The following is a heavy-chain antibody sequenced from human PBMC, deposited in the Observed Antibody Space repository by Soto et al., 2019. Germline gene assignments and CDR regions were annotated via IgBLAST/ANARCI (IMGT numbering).Heavy chain of an antibody. CDR1: GPTFSSCG. CDR3: AILYYYDGSGFLPFDY. Sequence: QVQLVQSGAEVRRPGSSVKVSCKSSGPTFSSCGVGWVRQAPGQGLEWVGGILPIYGAPNYGQKFKGRVTITADEPTSTTYMELSSLGSEDTAVYYCAILYYYDGSGFLPFDYWGQETLVTVSS. D-gene: IGHD3-22*01. CDR2: ILPIYGAP. J-gene: IGHJ4*02. V-gene: IGHV1-69*01.